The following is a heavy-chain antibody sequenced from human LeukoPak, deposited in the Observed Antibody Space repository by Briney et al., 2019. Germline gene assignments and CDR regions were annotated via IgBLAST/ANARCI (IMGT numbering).Heavy chain of an antibody. CDR2: INPNSGGT. CDR3: ARDFKYYYDSSGYCLSFDP. J-gene: IGHJ5*02. Sequence: GASVKVSCKASGYTFTGYYMHWVRQAPGQGLEWMGWINPNSGGTNYAQKFQGRVTMTRDTSISTAYMELSRLRSDDTAVYYRARDFKYYYDSSGYCLSFDPWGQGTLVTVSS. D-gene: IGHD3-22*01. CDR1: GYTFTGYY. V-gene: IGHV1-2*02.